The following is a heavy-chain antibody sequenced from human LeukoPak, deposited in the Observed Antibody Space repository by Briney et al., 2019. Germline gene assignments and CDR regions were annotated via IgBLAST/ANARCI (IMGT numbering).Heavy chain of an antibody. J-gene: IGHJ4*02. V-gene: IGHV4-34*01. D-gene: IGHD2-21*02. CDR2: INHSGST. CDR3: ARGSRLLSAFDY. CDR1: GGSISNYY. Sequence: PSETLSLTCTASGGSISNYYWSWIRQPPGKGLEWIGEINHSGSTNYNPSLKSRVTISVDTSKNQFSLKLSSVTAADTAVYYCARGSRLLSAFDYWGQGTLVTVSS.